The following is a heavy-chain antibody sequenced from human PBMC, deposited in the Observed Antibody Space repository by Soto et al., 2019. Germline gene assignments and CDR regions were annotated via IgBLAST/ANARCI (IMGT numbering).Heavy chain of an antibody. CDR3: AHEGTKNYCDSSGYPYWFDP. J-gene: IGHJ5*02. Sequence: SGPTLVNPTQTLTLTCTFSGISLSTSGVGVGWIRQPPGKALEWLALIYWDDDKRYSTSLKSRLTITKDTSKNQVVLTMTNMDAVDTATYYCAHEGTKNYCDSSGYPYWFDPWGQGTLV. CDR2: IYWDDDK. V-gene: IGHV2-5*02. CDR1: GISLSTSGVG. D-gene: IGHD3-22*01.